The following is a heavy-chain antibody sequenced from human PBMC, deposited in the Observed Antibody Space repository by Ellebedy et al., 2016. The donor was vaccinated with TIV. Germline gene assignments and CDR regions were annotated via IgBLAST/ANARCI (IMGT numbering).Heavy chain of an antibody. CDR2: IARDGRTT. Sequence: GESLKISCRTSGFIFTSHYMNWVRQAPGKGLVWVSRIARDGRTTDYADSVKGRFTISRDDARNSLYLQMNSLRAEDTAVYYCARGWSTPDYWGQGTLVTVPS. V-gene: IGHV3-74*01. CDR3: ARGWSTPDY. J-gene: IGHJ4*02. CDR1: GFIFTSHY. D-gene: IGHD5/OR15-5a*01.